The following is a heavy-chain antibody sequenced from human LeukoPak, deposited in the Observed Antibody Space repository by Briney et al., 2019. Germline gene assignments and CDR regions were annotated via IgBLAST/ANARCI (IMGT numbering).Heavy chain of an antibody. J-gene: IGHJ3*02. V-gene: IGHV3-15*01. CDR2: LRSTADGGTT. CDR3: TTDPWATLTKHYAFDI. D-gene: IGHD4-17*01. CDR1: GFTFSDAW. Sequence: PGGSLRLSCAASGFTFSDAWMSWVRQAPGKGLEWVGRLRSTADGGTTDYAAPVRGRFTVSRDDSKDMLYLQMNGLKADDTAVYCCTTDPWATLTKHYAFDIWGQGTMVTVSS.